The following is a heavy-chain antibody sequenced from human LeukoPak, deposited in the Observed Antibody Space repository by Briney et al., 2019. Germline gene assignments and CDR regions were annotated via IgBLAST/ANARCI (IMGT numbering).Heavy chain of an antibody. CDR2: INHSGST. CDR3: ARASDYDSSGYYYRLRFYYYMDV. Sequence: SETLSLTCAVYGGSFSGYYWSWIRQPPGKGLEWIGEINHSGSTNYNQSLKSRVTISVDTSKNQFSLKLSSVTAADTAVYYCARASDYDSSGYYYRLRFYYYMDVWGKGSTVTVSS. CDR1: GGSFSGYY. J-gene: IGHJ6*03. V-gene: IGHV4-34*01. D-gene: IGHD3-22*01.